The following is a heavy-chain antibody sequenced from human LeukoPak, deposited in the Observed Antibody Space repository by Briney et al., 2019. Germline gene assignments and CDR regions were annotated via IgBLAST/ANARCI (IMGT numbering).Heavy chain of an antibody. D-gene: IGHD3-22*01. Sequence: SETLSLTCTVSGGSISSYYWSWIRQPPGKGLEWIGYIYYTGSTNYNPSLKSRVTISVDKSKNQFSLKLSSVTATDTAVYYCARVLFTMIVVEGYFDYWGQGTLVTVSS. CDR3: ARVLFTMIVVEGYFDY. V-gene: IGHV4-59*12. CDR1: GGSISSYY. J-gene: IGHJ4*02. CDR2: IYYTGST.